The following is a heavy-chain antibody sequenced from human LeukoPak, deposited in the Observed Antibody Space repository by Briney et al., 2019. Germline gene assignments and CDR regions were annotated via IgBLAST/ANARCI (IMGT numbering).Heavy chain of an antibody. D-gene: IGHD1-26*01. V-gene: IGHV3-72*01. Sequence: GGSLRLSCAASGFTFSDHYMDWVRQAPGKGLEWVGQIRNKANSYTTYYAASVKGRFTISRDDSQNSLYLQMNSLKTEDAAVYYCTDIGAGGNYWGQGTLVTVSS. CDR2: IRNKANSYTT. CDR1: GFTFSDHY. CDR3: TDIGAGGNY. J-gene: IGHJ4*02.